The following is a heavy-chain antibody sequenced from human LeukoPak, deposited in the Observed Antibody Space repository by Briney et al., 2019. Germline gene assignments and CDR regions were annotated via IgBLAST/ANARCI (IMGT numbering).Heavy chain of an antibody. J-gene: IGHJ4*02. CDR1: GFTFSSYA. CDR2: ISYDGSNK. Sequence: GGSLRLSCAASGFTFSSYAMHWVRQAPGKGLEWVAVISYDGSNKYYADSVKGRFTISRDNSKNTLYLQMNSLRAEDTAVYYCARDKKGSSVVPAAPDYWGQGTLVTVSS. D-gene: IGHD2-2*01. CDR3: ARDKKGSSVVPAAPDY. V-gene: IGHV3-30-3*01.